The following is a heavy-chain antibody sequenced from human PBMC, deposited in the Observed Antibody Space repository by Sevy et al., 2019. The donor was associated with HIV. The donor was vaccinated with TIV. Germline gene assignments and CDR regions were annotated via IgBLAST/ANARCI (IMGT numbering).Heavy chain of an antibody. CDR1: GYTFTHND. CDR2: MNPNSADT. D-gene: IGHD2-21*02. Sequence: ASVKVSCKASGYTFTHNDIVWVRQATGQGLEWMGGMNPNSADTGYAQGFQGRVTLTKDTSRTTAYMELSRLGSEDTAVYYCARVSSCGGDCYYFDIWGQGTLVTVSS. CDR3: ARVSSCGGDCYYFDI. J-gene: IGHJ4*02. V-gene: IGHV1-8*01.